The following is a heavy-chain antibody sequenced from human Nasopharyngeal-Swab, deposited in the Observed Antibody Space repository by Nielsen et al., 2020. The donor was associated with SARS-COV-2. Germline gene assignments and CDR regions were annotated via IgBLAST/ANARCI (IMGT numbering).Heavy chain of an antibody. Sequence: GGSLRLSCAVSGFIFSGSSMHWVRQASGKGLEWIGRLISKANSYATVYAASVKGRFTISRDDSKNTAYLQMNSLKTEDTAVYYCTRAKDDSSGSLFDYWGQGNLVTVSS. J-gene: IGHJ4*02. CDR1: GFIFSGSS. V-gene: IGHV3-73*01. CDR3: TRAKDDSSGSLFDY. D-gene: IGHD3-22*01. CDR2: LISKANSYAT.